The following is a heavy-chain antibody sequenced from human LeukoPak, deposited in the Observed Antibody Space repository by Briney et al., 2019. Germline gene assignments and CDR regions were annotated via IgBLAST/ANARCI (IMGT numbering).Heavy chain of an antibody. CDR1: GFTFSSYS. V-gene: IGHV3-21*01. CDR2: ISSSSYI. J-gene: IGHJ4*02. D-gene: IGHD6-13*01. Sequence: GGSLRLSCAASGFTFSSYSMNWVRQAPGKGLEWVSSISSSSYIYYADSVKGRFTISRDNAKNSLYLQMNSLRAEDTAVYYCARDLSSSSGGYWGQGTLVTVSS. CDR3: ARDLSSSSGGY.